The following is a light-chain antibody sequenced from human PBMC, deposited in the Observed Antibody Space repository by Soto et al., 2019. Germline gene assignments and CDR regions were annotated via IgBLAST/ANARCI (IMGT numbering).Light chain of an antibody. CDR2: KAS. Sequence: DIQMTQSPSTLSASVGDRVTITCRASQSVSTWLAWYQQKPGKAPKLLIYKASNLESGVPSRFTGSGSRTEFTLTISSLQPDDFATYYCQQYNSWTFGQGTKVEIK. V-gene: IGKV1-5*03. CDR3: QQYNSWT. J-gene: IGKJ1*01. CDR1: QSVSTW.